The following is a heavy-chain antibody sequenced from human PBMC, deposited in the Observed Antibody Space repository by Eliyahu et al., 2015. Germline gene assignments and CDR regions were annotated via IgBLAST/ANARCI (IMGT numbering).Heavy chain of an antibody. V-gene: IGHV4-34*01. CDR3: ARRWGYCSSTSCYDFDY. CDR2: INQSGST. D-gene: IGHD2-2*01. CDR1: GGSFSGYY. Sequence: QVQLQQWGAGLLKPSETLSLTXAVYGGSFSGYYWTWIRQPPGKGLEWIGEINQSGSTNNNPSLKSRVTISVDTSKNQFSLKLSSVTAADTAVYYCARRWGYCSSTSCYDFDYWGQGTLVTVSS. J-gene: IGHJ4*02.